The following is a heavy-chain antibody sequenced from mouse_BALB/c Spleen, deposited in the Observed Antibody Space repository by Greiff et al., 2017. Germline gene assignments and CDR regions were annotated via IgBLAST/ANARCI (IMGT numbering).Heavy chain of an antibody. J-gene: IGHJ2*01. V-gene: IGHV5-17*02. CDR3: ARWGSRRYYFDY. D-gene: IGHD1-1*01. Sequence: DVMLVESGGGLVQPGGSRKLSCAASGFTFSSFGMHWVRQAPEKGLEWVAYISSGSSTIYYADTVKGRFTISRDNPKNTLFLQMTSLRSEDTAMYYCARWGSRRYYFDYWGQGTTLTVAS. CDR2: ISSGSSTI. CDR1: GFTFSSFG.